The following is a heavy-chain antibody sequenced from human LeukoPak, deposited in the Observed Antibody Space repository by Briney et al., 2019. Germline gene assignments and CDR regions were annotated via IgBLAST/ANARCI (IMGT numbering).Heavy chain of an antibody. CDR1: GFTFSSYA. J-gene: IGHJ4*02. CDR2: ISGSGGST. CDR3: AKQRGQRLVIDY. V-gene: IGHV3-23*01. D-gene: IGHD6-13*01. Sequence: PGGSLRLSCAASGFTFSSYAMSWVRQAPGKGLEWVSAISGSGGSTYYADSVKGRFTISRDNSKNTLCLQMNSLRAEDTAVYYCAKQRGQRLVIDYWGQGTLVTVSS.